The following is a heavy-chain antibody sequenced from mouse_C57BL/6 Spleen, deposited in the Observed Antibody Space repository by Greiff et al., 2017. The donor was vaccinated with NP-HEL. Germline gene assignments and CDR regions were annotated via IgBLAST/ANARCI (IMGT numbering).Heavy chain of an antibody. J-gene: IGHJ4*01. Sequence: VKLVESGPELVKPGASVKISCKASGYAFSSSWMNWVKQRPGKGLEWIGRIYPGDGDTNYNGKFKGKATLTAYKSSSTAYMQLNSLTSEDSAVYFCARTLLLRPPMDYWGQGTSVTVSS. D-gene: IGHD1-1*01. V-gene: IGHV1-82*01. CDR2: IYPGDGDT. CDR3: ARTLLLRPPMDY. CDR1: GYAFSSSW.